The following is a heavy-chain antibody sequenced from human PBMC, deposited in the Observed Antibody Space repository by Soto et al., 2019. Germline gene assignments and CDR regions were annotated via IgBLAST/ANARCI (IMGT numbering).Heavy chain of an antibody. V-gene: IGHV4-61*01. CDR2: IYDGATT. Sequence: SETLSLTCTVSGGPVRSGSYYWAWIRQPPGKGLEWIGYIYDGATTKYNPSLKSRVTISEDTSRNQFSLKLNSVTAADTAAYYCARLIGNSWLDSWGQGTLDTVSS. D-gene: IGHD3-16*01. CDR1: GGPVRSGSYY. CDR3: ARLIGNSWLDS. J-gene: IGHJ5*01.